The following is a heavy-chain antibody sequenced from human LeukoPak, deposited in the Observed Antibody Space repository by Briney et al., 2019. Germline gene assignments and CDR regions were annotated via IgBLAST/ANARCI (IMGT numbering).Heavy chain of an antibody. J-gene: IGHJ5*02. CDR2: INLSGGST. CDR3: ARADKGIDSSWYYWFDP. V-gene: IGHV1-46*01. CDR1: GYTFTSYY. Sequence: ASVKVSCKASGYTFTSYYMHWVRQAPGQGLEWMGIINLSGGSTSYAQKFQGRVTMTRDMSTSTVYMELSSLRSEDTAVYYCARADKGIDSSWYYWFDPWGQGTLVTVSS. D-gene: IGHD6-13*01.